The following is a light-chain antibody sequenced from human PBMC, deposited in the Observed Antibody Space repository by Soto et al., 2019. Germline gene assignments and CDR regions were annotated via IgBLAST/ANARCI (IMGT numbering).Light chain of an antibody. CDR3: QQYDNWPWT. CDR2: GAS. J-gene: IGKJ1*01. Sequence: EIVMTQSPATLYVSPGGRATLSCRASQTISGTLAWYQQKPGQAPRLLIHGASTRAPGFPARFSGSGSGTDCTLTISSLQSEDFADYYYQQYDNWPWTFGEGTKVEIK. CDR1: QTISGT. V-gene: IGKV3-15*01.